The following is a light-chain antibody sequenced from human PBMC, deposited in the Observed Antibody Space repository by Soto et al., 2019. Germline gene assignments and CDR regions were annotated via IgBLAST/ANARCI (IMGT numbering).Light chain of an antibody. CDR1: SSNIGSNT. J-gene: IGLJ2*01. CDR2: SNN. CDR3: AAWDDRLNGSVV. V-gene: IGLV1-44*01. Sequence: QSVVTQPPSASGTPGQRVTISCSGSSSNIGSNTVNWYQQLPGTAPKLLIYSNNQRPSGVPDRFSGSKSGTSASLAISGLQAEDEADYYCAAWDDRLNGSVVFGGGTTLTVL.